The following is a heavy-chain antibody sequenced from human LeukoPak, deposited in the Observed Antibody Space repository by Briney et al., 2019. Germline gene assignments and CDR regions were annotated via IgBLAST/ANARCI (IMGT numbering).Heavy chain of an antibody. V-gene: IGHV3-21*01. D-gene: IGHD2-2*02. J-gene: IGHJ4*02. CDR2: ISSSSSYL. CDR3: ARRLGYCSSTSCYTPRYFDY. Sequence: GGSLRLSCAASGFTFSSYSMNWVRQAPGKGLEWVSSISSSSSYLYYADSVKGRFTISRDNAKNSLYLQMNSLRAEDTAVYYCARRLGYCSSTSCYTPRYFDYWGQGTLVTVSS. CDR1: GFTFSSYS.